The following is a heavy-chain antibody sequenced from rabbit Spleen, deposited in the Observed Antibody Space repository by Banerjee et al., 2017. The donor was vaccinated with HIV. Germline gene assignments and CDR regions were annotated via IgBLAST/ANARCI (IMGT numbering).Heavy chain of an antibody. CDR2: IAGSSSGFT. CDR3: ARDTSSSFSSYGMDL. Sequence: QSLEESGGDLVKPGASLTLTCTASGFSFSSVYWICWVRQAPGKGLEWISCIAGSSSGFTYSATWAKGRFTISKTSSTTVTLQMTSLTAADTATYFCARDTSSSFSSYGMDLWGPGTLVTVS. D-gene: IGHD1-1*01. V-gene: IGHV1S40*01. CDR1: GFSFSSVYW. J-gene: IGHJ6*01.